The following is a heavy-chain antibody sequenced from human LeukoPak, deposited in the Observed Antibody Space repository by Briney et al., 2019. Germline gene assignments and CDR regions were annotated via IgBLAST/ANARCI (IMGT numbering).Heavy chain of an antibody. CDR2: IKSKADGETI. D-gene: IGHD1-20*01. CDR3: STLTSRGLSDS. V-gene: IGHV3-15*07. Sequence: PGGSLRLSCAASGFTFTNAWMNWVRQAPGKGLEWVGRIKSKADGETIDYAAPVKGRFTFSRDDSKNMLYLQMNSLKSEDTAVYYCSTLTSRGLSDSWGQGTLVTVSS. J-gene: IGHJ4*02. CDR1: GFTFTNAW.